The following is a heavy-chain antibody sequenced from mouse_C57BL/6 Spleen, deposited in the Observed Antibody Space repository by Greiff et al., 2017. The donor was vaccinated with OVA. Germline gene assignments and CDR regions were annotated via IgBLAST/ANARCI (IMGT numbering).Heavy chain of an antibody. CDR1: GYTFTSYW. Sequence: VQLQQPGAELVMPGASVKLSCKASGYTFTSYWMHWVKQRPGQGLEWIGEIDPSDSYTNYNQKFKGKSTLTVDKSSSTAYMQLSSLTSEDSAVYYCARGYYDYWYFDVWGTGTTVTVSS. D-gene: IGHD2-4*01. CDR3: ARGYYDYWYFDV. V-gene: IGHV1-69*01. CDR2: IDPSDSYT. J-gene: IGHJ1*03.